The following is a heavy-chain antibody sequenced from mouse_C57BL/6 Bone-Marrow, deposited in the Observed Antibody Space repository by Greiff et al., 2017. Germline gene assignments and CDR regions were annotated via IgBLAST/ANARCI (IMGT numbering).Heavy chain of an antibody. CDR1: GYTFTSYG. Sequence: QVQLQQSGAELARPGASVKLSFKASGYTFTSYGISWVKQRTGQGLEWIGEIYPRSGNTYYNEKFKGKATLTADKSSSTAYMELRSLTSEDSAVYFCARFWDRFDYWGQGTTLTVSS. CDR3: ARFWDRFDY. D-gene: IGHD3-3*01. J-gene: IGHJ2*01. CDR2: IYPRSGNT. V-gene: IGHV1-81*01.